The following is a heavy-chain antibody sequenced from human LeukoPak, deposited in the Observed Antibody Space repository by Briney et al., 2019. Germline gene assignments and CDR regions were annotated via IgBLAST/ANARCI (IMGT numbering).Heavy chain of an antibody. V-gene: IGHV3-33*06. CDR1: GFIFRSYG. Sequence: PGGSLRLSCAASGFIFRSYGMHWVRQAPGKGPEWVAVIWDNGINNYYGDSVKGRFTISRDNSRNTLYLQMNSLRAEDTALYFCAKDRQLPKEPIDYWGQGTLVTVSS. CDR2: IWDNGINN. J-gene: IGHJ4*02. D-gene: IGHD1-14*01. CDR3: AKDRQLPKEPIDY.